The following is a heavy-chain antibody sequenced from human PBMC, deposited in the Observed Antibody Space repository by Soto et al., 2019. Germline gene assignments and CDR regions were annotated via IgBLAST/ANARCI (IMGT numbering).Heavy chain of an antibody. J-gene: IGHJ6*02. CDR2: ISSSSSHT. Sequence: PGGSLRLSCAASGFTFSDYYMSWIRQAPGKGLEWVSYISSSSSHTNYADSVKGRFTISRDNAKNSLYLQMNSLRAEDTAVYYCARDGYNWNDYYGMDVWGQGTTVTVSS. CDR1: GFTFSDYY. CDR3: ARDGYNWNDYYGMDV. V-gene: IGHV3-11*06. D-gene: IGHD1-1*01.